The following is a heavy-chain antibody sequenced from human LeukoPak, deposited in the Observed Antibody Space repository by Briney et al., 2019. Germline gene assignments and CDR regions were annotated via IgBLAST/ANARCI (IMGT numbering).Heavy chain of an antibody. J-gene: IGHJ5*02. CDR2: MNPNSGNM. D-gene: IGHD1-26*01. CDR3: AKRPSIIVGVSNWFDP. CDR1: GYTFTTYD. Sequence: ASVTVSCKASGYTFTTYDINWVRQATGQGLEWMGWMNPNSGNMGYAQKFQGRVTFTRNTSISTAYMELSSLRSEDTAVYYCAKRPSIIVGVSNWFDPWGQGTLVTVSS. V-gene: IGHV1-8*03.